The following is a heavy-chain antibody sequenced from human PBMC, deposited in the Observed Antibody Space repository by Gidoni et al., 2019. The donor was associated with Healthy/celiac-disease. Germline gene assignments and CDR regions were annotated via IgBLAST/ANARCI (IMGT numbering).Heavy chain of an antibody. D-gene: IGHD3-22*01. V-gene: IGHV1-69*04. J-gene: IGHJ3*02. CDR3: ARGRGYYDSSGYYFGSSTFDI. Sequence: QVQLVQSGAEVKKPGSSVKVSCKASGGTFSSYAISWVRQAPGQGLEWMGMIIPILGIANYAQKFQGRVTITADKSTSTAYMELSSLRSEDTAVYYCARGRGYYDSSGYYFGSSTFDIWGQGTMVTVSS. CDR1: GGTFSSYA. CDR2: IIPILGIA.